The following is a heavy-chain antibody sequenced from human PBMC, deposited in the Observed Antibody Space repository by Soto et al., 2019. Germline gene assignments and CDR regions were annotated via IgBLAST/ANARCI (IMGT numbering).Heavy chain of an antibody. CDR2: IREDGNEK. Sequence: EAQLVESGGGLVQPGGSLRLSCVASGFTFSNSGMSWLRQAPGKGLEWVAYIREDGNEKYYVDSVKGRLTISRDNAKNSLYLQMNTLTAEDTAVYYCARGITKGDYWGQGTLVTVSS. CDR1: GFTFSNSG. V-gene: IGHV3-7*01. CDR3: ARGITKGDY. J-gene: IGHJ4*02. D-gene: IGHD3-16*01.